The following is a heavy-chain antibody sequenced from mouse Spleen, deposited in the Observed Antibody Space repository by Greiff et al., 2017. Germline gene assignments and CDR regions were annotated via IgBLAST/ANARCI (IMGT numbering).Heavy chain of an antibody. J-gene: IGHJ2*01. CDR2: IRNKANGYTT. CDR1: GFTFTDYY. CDR3: ARSYRYDVFDY. V-gene: IGHV7-3*01. Sequence: EVKLVESGGGLVQPGGSLSLSCAASGFTFTDYYMSWVRQPPGKALEWLGFIRNKANGYTTEYSASVKGRFTISRDNSQSILYLQMNALRAEDSATYYCARSYRYDVFDYWGQGTTLTVSS. D-gene: IGHD2-14*01.